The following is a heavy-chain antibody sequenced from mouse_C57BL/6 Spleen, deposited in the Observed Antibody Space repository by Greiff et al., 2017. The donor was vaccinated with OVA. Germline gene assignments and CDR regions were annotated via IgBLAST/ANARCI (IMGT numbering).Heavy chain of an antibody. D-gene: IGHD1-1*01. CDR1: GYTFTDYE. V-gene: IGHV1-15*01. CDR3: TRERGSSPWFAY. Sequence: QVQLQQSGAELVRPGASVTLSCKASGYTFTDYEMHWVKQTPVHGLEWIGAIDPETGGTAYNQKFKGKAILTADKSSSTAYMELRSLTSEDSAVYYCTRERGSSPWFAYWGQGTLVTVSA. J-gene: IGHJ3*01. CDR2: IDPETGGT.